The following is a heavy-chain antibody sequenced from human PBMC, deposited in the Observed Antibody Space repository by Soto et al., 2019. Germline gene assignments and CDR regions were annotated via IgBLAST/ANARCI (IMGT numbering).Heavy chain of an antibody. CDR3: ARHVTTICGVVTTNIFYYGMDV. J-gene: IGHJ6*02. CDR2: IYYSGST. Sequence: SEILSLTCAVYGGSFSGYYWSWIRQPPGKGLEWIGSIYYSGSTYYNPSLKSRVTISVDTSKNQFSLKLSSVTAADTAVYYCARHVTTICGVVTTNIFYYGMDVWGQGTTVTVSS. CDR1: GGSFSGYY. D-gene: IGHD3-3*01. V-gene: IGHV4-34*01.